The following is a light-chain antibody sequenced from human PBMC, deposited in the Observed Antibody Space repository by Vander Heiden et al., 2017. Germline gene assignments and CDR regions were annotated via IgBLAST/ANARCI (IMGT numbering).Light chain of an antibody. CDR2: APS. CDR3: QQRNSTPRT. CDR1: QSISSY. Sequence: DSEMTQSPSSLSASVGDRVTITCRASQSISSYLNWYQQKPGKAPKLLIYAPSILQSGLPSRFSGSGSGTDFTLTISRLQPEDFATYYCQQRNSTPRTFGQGTKMDIK. J-gene: IGKJ2*02. V-gene: IGKV1-39*01.